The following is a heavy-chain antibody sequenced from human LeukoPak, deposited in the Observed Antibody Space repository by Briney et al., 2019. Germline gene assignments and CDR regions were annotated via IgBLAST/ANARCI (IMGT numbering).Heavy chain of an antibody. D-gene: IGHD3-16*02. Sequence: GGSLRLSCAASGFTFSSYSMNWVRQAPGKGLEWVSSISSSSSYIYYADSVRGRFTISRDNAKNSLYPQMNSLRAEDTAVYYCARDDEVSVYFDYWGQGTLVTVSS. CDR2: ISSSSSYI. J-gene: IGHJ4*02. CDR1: GFTFSSYS. CDR3: ARDDEVSVYFDY. V-gene: IGHV3-21*01.